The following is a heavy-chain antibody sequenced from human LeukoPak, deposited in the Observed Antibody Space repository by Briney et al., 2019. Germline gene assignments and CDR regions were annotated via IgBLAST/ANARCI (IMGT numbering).Heavy chain of an antibody. J-gene: IGHJ3*02. CDR3: AREVGAIRPLDAFDI. Sequence: SETLSLTCTVSGGSISSYYWSWIRQPPGKGLEWIGYIYYSGSTNYNPSLKSRVTISVDTSKNQFSLKLSSVTAADTAVYYCAREVGAIRPLDAFDIWGQGTMDTVSS. CDR1: GGSISSYY. V-gene: IGHV4-59*01. CDR2: IYYSGST. D-gene: IGHD1-26*01.